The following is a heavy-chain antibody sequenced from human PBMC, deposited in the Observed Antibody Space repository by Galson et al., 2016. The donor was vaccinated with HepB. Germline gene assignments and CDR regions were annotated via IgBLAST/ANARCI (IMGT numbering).Heavy chain of an antibody. CDR1: EFTFSNYW. J-gene: IGHJ4*02. V-gene: IGHV3-7*01. CDR2: IKRDGREK. D-gene: IGHD3-22*01. CDR3: ARLGSEKYYYDSSGYYSDYDY. Sequence: SLRLSCAVSEFTFSNYWMSWVRQAPGKGLEWVAHIKRDGREKYYVDSVKGRFTISRDNAKNSLYLQMNSLRAEDTAVYYCARLGSEKYYYDSSGYYSDYDYWGQGTLVTVSS.